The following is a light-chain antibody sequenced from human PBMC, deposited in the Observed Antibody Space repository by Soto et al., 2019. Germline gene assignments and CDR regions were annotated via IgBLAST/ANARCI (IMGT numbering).Light chain of an antibody. V-gene: IGLV2-8*01. CDR2: EVS. CDR3: SSYAGSNNRYV. Sequence: SVVTQPPPPAGSPGQSVTLSCPGNSSDVGGYNYVSWYPQHQGKAPKLMIYEVSKRPSGVPDRFSGSKSGNTASLTVSGLQAEDEADYYCSSYAGSNNRYVFGTGTKVTVL. CDR1: SSDVGGYNY. J-gene: IGLJ1*01.